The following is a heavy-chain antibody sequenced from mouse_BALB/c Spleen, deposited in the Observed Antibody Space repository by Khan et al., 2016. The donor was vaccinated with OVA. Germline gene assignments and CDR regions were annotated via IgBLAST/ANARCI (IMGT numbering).Heavy chain of an antibody. CDR2: ISSAGDYT. CDR3: ASHLTGSFAY. CDR1: GFTLSSYG. Sequence: EGGRGEAGGDLVKLGGSMKIYCADSGFTLSSYGMYWVRQTPDKRLEWVATISSAGDYTYYPDNVKGRFTISRDNAKNTLYLQMSSLKSEDTAMFYCASHLTGSFAYWGQGTLVTVSA. V-gene: IGHV5-6*01. D-gene: IGHD4-1*01. J-gene: IGHJ3*01.